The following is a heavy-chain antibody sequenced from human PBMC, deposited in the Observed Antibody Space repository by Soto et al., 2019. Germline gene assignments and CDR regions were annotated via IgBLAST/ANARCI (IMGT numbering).Heavy chain of an antibody. Sequence: PSETLSLTCDVSGASITTYYWRWIRQAPGKGLEWIGNVYHTGTTVYNSSLKSRVTISVDTSKNQFSLNMNSVTAADTAVYYCARRLFGSGWTLDSWGQGALVTVSS. J-gene: IGHJ4*02. V-gene: IGHV4-59*01. CDR1: GASITTYY. CDR3: ARRLFGSGWTLDS. D-gene: IGHD6-19*01. CDR2: VYHTGTT.